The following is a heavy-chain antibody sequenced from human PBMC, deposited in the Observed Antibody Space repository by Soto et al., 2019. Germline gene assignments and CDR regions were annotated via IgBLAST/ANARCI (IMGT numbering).Heavy chain of an antibody. CDR3: ARHGCVSTSCYLDY. D-gene: IGHD2-2*01. CDR2: IDPSDSYT. CDR1: GYSFTTNW. Sequence: RGESLKISCKGSGYSFTTNWITWVRQMPGKGLEWMGTIDPSDSYTNYSPSFQGHVTISADKSISTAYLQWSSLRASDTAVFYCARHGCVSTSCYLDYWGQGTQVTVSS. J-gene: IGHJ4*02. V-gene: IGHV5-10-1*01.